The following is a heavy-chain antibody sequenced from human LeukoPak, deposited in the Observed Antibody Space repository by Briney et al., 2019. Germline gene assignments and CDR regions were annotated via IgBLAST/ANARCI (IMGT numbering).Heavy chain of an antibody. CDR2: ISSNGGST. V-gene: IGHV3-64*04. Sequence: GGSLRLSCLASGFTFSTYAMHWVRQAPGKGLEYVSAISSNGGSTYYADSVKGRFTISRDNAKNSLYLQMNSLRAEDTAVYYCARAPDGYNWFDIWGQGTMVTVSS. J-gene: IGHJ3*02. D-gene: IGHD5-24*01. CDR1: GFTFSTYA. CDR3: ARAPDGYNWFDI.